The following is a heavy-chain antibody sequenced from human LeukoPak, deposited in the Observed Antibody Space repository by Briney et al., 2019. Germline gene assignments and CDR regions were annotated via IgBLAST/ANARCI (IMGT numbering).Heavy chain of an antibody. D-gene: IGHD3-10*02. Sequence: GSLRLSCAASGSTLSTFDMNWVRQAPGKGLEWISYISHSGGAEHYTDSVKGRFTISRDNAKNALYLQMNSLRAEDTAVYFCARDYVFAFDYWSQGTLVTVSS. CDR1: GSTLSTFD. CDR3: ARDYVFAFDY. J-gene: IGHJ4*02. CDR2: ISHSGGAE. V-gene: IGHV3-48*03.